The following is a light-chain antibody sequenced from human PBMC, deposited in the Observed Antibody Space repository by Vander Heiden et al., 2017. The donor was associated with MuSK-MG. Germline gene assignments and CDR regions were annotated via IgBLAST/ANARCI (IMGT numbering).Light chain of an antibody. Sequence: DIQLTQSPSTLSASVGDRVTITCRASQSLNNWLAWFQQKPGNAPRLLISKASNLESVVPSRFSGSSFGTEFTLTISSRQPDDFATYHCQQYEAYPLTFGGGTKLEI. J-gene: IGKJ4*01. CDR3: QQYEAYPLT. CDR2: KAS. V-gene: IGKV1-5*03. CDR1: QSLNNW.